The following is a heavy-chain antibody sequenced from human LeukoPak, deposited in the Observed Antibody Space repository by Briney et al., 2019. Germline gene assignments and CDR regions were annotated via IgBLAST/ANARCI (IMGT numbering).Heavy chain of an antibody. V-gene: IGHV4-59*01. D-gene: IGHD3-10*01. Sequence: SETLSLTCSVSGGSISSYYWSWIRQPPGKGLEWIGYIHYSGSTYYNPSLKSRVTISVDTSKNQFSLKLSSVTAADTAVYYCARRRYYYGSGSYYPPDYWGQGTLVTVSS. CDR3: ARRRYYYGSGSYYPPDY. CDR2: IHYSGST. CDR1: GGSISSYY. J-gene: IGHJ4*02.